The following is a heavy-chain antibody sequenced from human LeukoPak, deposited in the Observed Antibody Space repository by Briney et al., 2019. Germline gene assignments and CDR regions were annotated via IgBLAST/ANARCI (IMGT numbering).Heavy chain of an antibody. V-gene: IGHV3-7*01. CDR1: GFTFSTYW. D-gene: IGHD3-16*01. Sequence: GGSLRLSCAASGFTFSTYWMSWVRQAPGKGLEWVANIKQDGSEKYYVDSVKGRFTISRDNSKNTLYLQMNSLRVEDTAVYYCAKEGAPLGGRPDYWGQGTLVTVSS. J-gene: IGHJ4*02. CDR3: AKEGAPLGGRPDY. CDR2: IKQDGSEK.